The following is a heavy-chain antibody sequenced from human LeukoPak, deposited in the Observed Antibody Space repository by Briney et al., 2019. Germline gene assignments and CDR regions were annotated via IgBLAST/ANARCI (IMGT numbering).Heavy chain of an antibody. CDR1: GFTFNTYA. J-gene: IGHJ1*01. CDR2: ISYDGSHK. Sequence: PGRSLRLSCAASGFTFNTYAMHWVRQAPGKGLEWVALISYDGSHKYYADSVEGRFTISRDNSKNTLYLQMNSLRAEDTAVYYCARDPTRCSGGSCYSPAFQHWGQGTLVTVYS. D-gene: IGHD2-15*01. V-gene: IGHV3-30*04. CDR3: ARDPTRCSGGSCYSPAFQH.